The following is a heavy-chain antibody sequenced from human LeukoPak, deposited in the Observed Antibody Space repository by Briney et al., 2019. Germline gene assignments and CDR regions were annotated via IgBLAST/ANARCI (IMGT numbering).Heavy chain of an antibody. CDR2: INHSGST. D-gene: IGHD5-24*01. Sequence: SETLSFTCAVYGGSFSGYYWSWIRQPPGKGLEWIGEINHSGSTNYNPTLKSRVTISVGTSKNQFSLKLSSVTAADTAMYYCARGDGYNFDYWGQGSLVTVSS. V-gene: IGHV4-34*01. CDR3: ARGDGYNFDY. J-gene: IGHJ4*02. CDR1: GGSFSGYY.